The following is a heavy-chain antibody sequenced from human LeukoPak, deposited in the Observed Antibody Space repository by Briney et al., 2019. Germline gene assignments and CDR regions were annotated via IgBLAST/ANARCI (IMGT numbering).Heavy chain of an antibody. J-gene: IGHJ4*02. Sequence: SETLPLTCTVSGGSISSSSYYWGWIRQPPGKGLEWIESIYYSGSTYNPSLKSRVTISVDTSKNQFSLKLSSVTAADTAVYYCASTYYYDSSGYNFDYWGQGTLVTVSS. CDR2: IYYSGST. CDR3: ASTYYYDSSGYNFDY. CDR1: GGSISSSSYY. V-gene: IGHV4-39*07. D-gene: IGHD3-22*01.